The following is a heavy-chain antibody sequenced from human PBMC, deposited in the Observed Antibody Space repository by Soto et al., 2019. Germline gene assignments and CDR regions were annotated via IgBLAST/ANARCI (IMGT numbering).Heavy chain of an antibody. V-gene: IGHV4-59*01. CDR2: IYYSGST. CDR3: VRDEIVVVAADFSGFDI. CDR1: GGSISSYY. J-gene: IGHJ3*02. D-gene: IGHD2-15*01. Sequence: SETLSLTCTVSGGSISSYYWSWIRQPPGKGLEWIGYIYYSGSTNYNPPLKSRVTISVDTSKNQFSLKLSSVTAADTAVYYCVRDEIVVVAADFSGFDIWGQGTMVTVSS.